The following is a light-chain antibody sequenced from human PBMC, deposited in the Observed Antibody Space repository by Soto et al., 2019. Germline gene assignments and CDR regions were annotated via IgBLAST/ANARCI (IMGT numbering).Light chain of an antibody. CDR3: QQSFTYPL. CDR2: AAS. J-gene: IGKJ1*01. CDR1: QNITNY. Sequence: IQMTQSPSSLSASVGDRVTITCRASQNITNYLNWYQQKPGKAPDLLIYAASSLQSGVPSRFSGSGSATDFTLTINSLRPVDFATYYCQQSFTYPLFDQGTKVEF. V-gene: IGKV1-39*01.